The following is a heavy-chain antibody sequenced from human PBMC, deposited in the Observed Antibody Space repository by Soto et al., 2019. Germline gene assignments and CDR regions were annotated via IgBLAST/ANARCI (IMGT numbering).Heavy chain of an antibody. D-gene: IGHD3-10*01. V-gene: IGHV4-39*01. CDR2: TSHTGNA. J-gene: IGHJ4*02. CDR1: GGSINNDNYY. CDR3: ARQPRTGPLRGYFDS. Sequence: QLQLQESGPGLVKSSETLSLTCTVSGGSINNDNYYWGWVRQTPGKGLAWLGTTSHTGNALYSPSLKSRLSIFVDTSNGQFSLRLNSVTAADTAIYYCARQPRTGPLRGYFDSWGQGTLVTVSS.